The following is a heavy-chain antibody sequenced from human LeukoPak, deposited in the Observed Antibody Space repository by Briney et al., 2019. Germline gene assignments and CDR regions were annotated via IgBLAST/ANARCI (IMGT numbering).Heavy chain of an antibody. CDR1: GGSISSYY. J-gene: IGHJ6*02. CDR3: ARVRDYYDSSGQGYYYYGRDV. Sequence: SETQSLTCTVSGGSISSYYWSWIRQPAGKGLEWIERIYTSGSTNYNPSLKSRVTMSVDTSKNQYSLKLSSVTAADTAVYYCARVRDYYDSSGQGYYYYGRDVWGQGTTVTVSS. V-gene: IGHV4-4*07. D-gene: IGHD3-22*01. CDR2: IYTSGST.